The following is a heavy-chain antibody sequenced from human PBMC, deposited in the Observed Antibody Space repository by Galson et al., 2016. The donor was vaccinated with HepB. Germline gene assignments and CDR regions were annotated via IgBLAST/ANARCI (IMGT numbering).Heavy chain of an antibody. D-gene: IGHD1-26*01. CDR1: GFTFSNYA. Sequence: SLRLSCAASGFTFSNYAMSWVRQAPGKGLEWVSSISGSGGSTYYADSVKGRFTISRDNSKNTLYLQMNSLRAEDTALYYCAKDPTIVGPTAEGYWGQGTLVTVPS. V-gene: IGHV3-23*01. CDR2: ISGSGGST. J-gene: IGHJ4*02. CDR3: AKDPTIVGPTAEGY.